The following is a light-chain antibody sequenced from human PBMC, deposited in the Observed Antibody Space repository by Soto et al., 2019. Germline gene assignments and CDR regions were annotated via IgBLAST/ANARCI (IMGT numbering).Light chain of an antibody. CDR2: GAS. J-gene: IGKJ4*01. Sequence: EIVLTQSPGTLSLSPGERATLPCRASQSVSSSYLAWHQQKPGQAPRLLIYGASSRATGIPDRFSGSGSGTDFTLTISRLEPEDFGVYYCQQYGNSPFNFGGGTKVDIK. CDR3: QQYGNSPFN. CDR1: QSVSSSY. V-gene: IGKV3-20*01.